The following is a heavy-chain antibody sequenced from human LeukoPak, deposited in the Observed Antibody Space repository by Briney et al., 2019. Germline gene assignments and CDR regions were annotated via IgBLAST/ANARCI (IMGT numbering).Heavy chain of an antibody. J-gene: IGHJ4*02. Sequence: GGSLRLSCAASGFTFSSYGMHWVRQAPGKGLDRVAVIWFDATNKYYADSVKGRFTISRDNSKSTLYLQMNSLRAEDTAVYYCARDISGGSYFIFDHWGQGTLVTVSS. V-gene: IGHV3-33*01. CDR2: IWFDATNK. D-gene: IGHD1-26*01. CDR3: ARDISGGSYFIFDH. CDR1: GFTFSSYG.